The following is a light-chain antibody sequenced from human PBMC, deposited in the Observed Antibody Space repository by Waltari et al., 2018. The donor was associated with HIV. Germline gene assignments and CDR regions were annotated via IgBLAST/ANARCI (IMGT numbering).Light chain of an antibody. Sequence: DIQMTQSPSSLSASVGDRVTITCRASQSVDTFLNWYQQKPGKAPKLLIYGASTLQSGVPSRFSGSGSRTDFTLTITSLQPEDFATYYCQQSYSTLGTFGQGTKVEI. V-gene: IGKV1-39*01. CDR3: QQSYSTLGT. CDR1: QSVDTF. J-gene: IGKJ1*01. CDR2: GAS.